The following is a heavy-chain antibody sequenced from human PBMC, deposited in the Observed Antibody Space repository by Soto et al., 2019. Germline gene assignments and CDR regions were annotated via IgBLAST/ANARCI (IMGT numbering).Heavy chain of an antibody. CDR1: GGTSSSES. CDR3: ARGTPVPTYFFDS. V-gene: IGHV1-69*02. D-gene: IGHD4-17*01. Sequence: QVQLVQSGAEVKKPGSSVKVSCKASGGTSSSESISWLRQAPGQGLEWMGRIIPMFGIAKHAQKFQGRVTITADRSSHTAYMELSSLRSDDTAVYFCARGTPVPTYFFDSWGQGTLLSVSS. J-gene: IGHJ4*02. CDR2: IIPMFGIA.